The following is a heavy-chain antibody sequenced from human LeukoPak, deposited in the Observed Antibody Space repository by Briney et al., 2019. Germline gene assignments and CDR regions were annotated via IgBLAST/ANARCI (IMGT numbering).Heavy chain of an antibody. CDR1: GFTFSGYG. Sequence: GGSLRLSCAAPGFTFSGYGMHWVRQAPGKGLEWVAVISYDGSNKYYADSVKGRFTISRDNSKNTLDLQMNSLRAEDTAVYYCAKDRGFGVFFQYYFDYWGQGTLVTVSS. CDR2: ISYDGSNK. CDR3: AKDRGFGVFFQYYFDY. D-gene: IGHD3-10*01. J-gene: IGHJ4*02. V-gene: IGHV3-30*18.